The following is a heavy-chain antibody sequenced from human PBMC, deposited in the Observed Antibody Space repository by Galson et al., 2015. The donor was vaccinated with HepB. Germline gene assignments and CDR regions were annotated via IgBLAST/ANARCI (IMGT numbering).Heavy chain of an antibody. J-gene: IGHJ3*02. CDR3: ATIWAMAGRGDAFDI. D-gene: IGHD5-24*01. Sequence: SETLSLTCAVSGFSITSAYYWGWIRQPPGRGLEWIATVFQSGRSEANPSLKSRVTMSLDTSHKQFSLTLTSMTAADTAVYYCATIWAMAGRGDAFDIWGQGTMVTVFS. V-gene: IGHV4-38-2*01. CDR2: VFQSGRS. CDR1: GFSITSAYY.